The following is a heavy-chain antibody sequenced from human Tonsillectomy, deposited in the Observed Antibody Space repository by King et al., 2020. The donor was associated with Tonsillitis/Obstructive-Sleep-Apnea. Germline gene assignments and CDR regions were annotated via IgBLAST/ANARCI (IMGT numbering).Heavy chain of an antibody. D-gene: IGHD1-26*01. V-gene: IGHV3-30*04. CDR1: GFTFSTYV. J-gene: IGHJ4*02. CDR2: ISSDGSHK. Sequence: VQLVESGGGVVQPGRSLRLSCAASGFTFSTYVMHWVRQAPGKGLEWVALISSDGSHKYYGDSVKGRFTVSRDNSEKTLYLQMYSLRPDDTAVYYCARDETYSGTYYLFDYWGQGTLVTVSS. CDR3: ARDETYSGTYYLFDY.